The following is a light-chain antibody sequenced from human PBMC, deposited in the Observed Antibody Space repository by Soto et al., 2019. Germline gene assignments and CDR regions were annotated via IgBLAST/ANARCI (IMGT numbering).Light chain of an antibody. CDR2: AAS. CDR1: QSISSN. CDR3: QQYKSWPYT. J-gene: IGKJ2*01. V-gene: IGKV1-39*01. Sequence: DIQMTQSPSSLSASIGDRITITCRASQSISSNLNWYQQKPWKAPKLLIFAASSLHNGVPSRFSGSGSGTEFTLTISSLQSEDFAVYYCQQYKSWPYTFGQG.